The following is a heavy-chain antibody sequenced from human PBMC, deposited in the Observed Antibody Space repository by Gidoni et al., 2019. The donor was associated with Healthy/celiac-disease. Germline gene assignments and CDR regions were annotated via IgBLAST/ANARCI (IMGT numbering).Heavy chain of an antibody. V-gene: IGHV1-69*06. D-gene: IGHD2-2*01. CDR2: IIPIFDTA. Sequence: QVQLVQSGAEVKKPGSSVQVSCKASGGTFSSYAISWVRQAPGQGLEWMGGIIPIFDTANYAQKVQGIVTITADKSTSTAYMELSSLRSEDTAVYYGASLPGYCSSTSCQFDYWGQGTLVTVSS. CDR1: GGTFSSYA. J-gene: IGHJ4*02. CDR3: ASLPGYCSSTSCQFDY.